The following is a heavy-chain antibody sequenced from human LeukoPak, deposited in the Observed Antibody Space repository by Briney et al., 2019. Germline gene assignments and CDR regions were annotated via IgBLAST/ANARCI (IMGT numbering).Heavy chain of an antibody. CDR2: IYYSGST. J-gene: IGHJ6*02. CDR1: GGSISSVDYY. V-gene: IGHV4-30-4*01. CDR3: ARDSGYSSGWHNYYYGMDV. D-gene: IGHD6-19*01. Sequence: PSETLSLTCTVSGGSISSVDYYWSWIRPPPGQGLEWIGYIYYSGSTYYNPSLKSRVTISVDTSKNQFSLKLSSVTAADTAVYYCARDSGYSSGWHNYYYGMDVWGQGTTVTVSS.